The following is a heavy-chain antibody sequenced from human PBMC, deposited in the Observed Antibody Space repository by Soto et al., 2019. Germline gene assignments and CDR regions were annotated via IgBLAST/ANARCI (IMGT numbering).Heavy chain of an antibody. Sequence: SETLSLTCTVSGGSISSGGYYWSWIRQHPGKGLEWIGYIYYSGSTYYNPSLKSRVTISVDTSKNQFSLKLSSVTAADTAVYYCASSTFFPDSRGYHFKNLDSRGQGTLVTVSS. CDR3: ASSTFFPDSRGYHFKNLDS. V-gene: IGHV4-31*03. D-gene: IGHD3-22*01. CDR2: IYYSGST. J-gene: IGHJ4*02. CDR1: GGSISSGGYY.